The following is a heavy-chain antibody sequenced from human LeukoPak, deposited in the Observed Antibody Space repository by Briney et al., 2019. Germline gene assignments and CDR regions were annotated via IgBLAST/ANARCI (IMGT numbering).Heavy chain of an antibody. CDR3: AREGTYCSSTSCYWLDY. J-gene: IGHJ4*02. CDR2: ISSSSSYI. D-gene: IGHD2-2*01. CDR1: GFTFSSYS. V-gene: IGHV3-21*01. Sequence: GGSLRLPCAASGFTFSSYSMNWVRQAPGKGLEWVSSISSSSSYIYYADSVKGRFTISRDNAKNSLYLQMNSLRAEDTAVYYCAREGTYCSSTSCYWLDYWGQGTLVTVSS.